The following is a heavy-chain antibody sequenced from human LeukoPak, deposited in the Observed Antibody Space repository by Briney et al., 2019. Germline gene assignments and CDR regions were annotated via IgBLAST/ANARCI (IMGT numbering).Heavy chain of an antibody. V-gene: IGHV4-31*03. CDR2: IYYSGST. D-gene: IGHD5-24*01. J-gene: IGHJ4*02. Sequence: SSETLSLTCTVSGGSISSGGYYWSWIRQHPGKGLEWIGYIYYSGSTYYNPSLKSRVTISVDTSKNQFSLKLNSVTAADTAVFYCARHSSAYNYGHRPFDYWGRGTLVTVSS. CDR1: GGSISSGGYY. CDR3: ARHSSAYNYGHRPFDY.